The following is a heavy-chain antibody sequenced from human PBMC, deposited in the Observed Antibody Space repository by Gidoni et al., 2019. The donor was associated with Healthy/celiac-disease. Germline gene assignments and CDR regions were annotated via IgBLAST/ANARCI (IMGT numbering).Heavy chain of an antibody. V-gene: IGHV3-21*01. J-gene: IGHJ4*02. CDR3: ARDSSSWYGNGPLDY. D-gene: IGHD6-13*01. Sequence: EVQLVESGGGLVKPGGSLRLSCAASGFTFSSYSMNWVRQAPGKGLEWVSSISSSRSYIYYADSVKGRFTISRDNAKNSLYLQMNSLRAEDTAVYYCARDSSSWYGNGPLDYWGQGTLVTVSS. CDR1: GFTFSSYS. CDR2: ISSSRSYI.